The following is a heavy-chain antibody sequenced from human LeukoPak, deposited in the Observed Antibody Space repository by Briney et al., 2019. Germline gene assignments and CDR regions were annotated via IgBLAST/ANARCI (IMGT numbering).Heavy chain of an antibody. CDR3: ARDGRAGYSYGYLDY. D-gene: IGHD5-18*01. CDR2: ISSSSSYI. V-gene: IGHV3-21*04. CDR1: GFTFSSYS. Sequence: GGSLRLSCAASGFTFSSYSMNWVRQAPGKGLEWVSSISSSSSYIYYADSVKGRFTISRDNAKNSLYLQMNSLRAEDTAFYYCARDGRAGYSYGYLDYWGQGILVTVSS. J-gene: IGHJ4*02.